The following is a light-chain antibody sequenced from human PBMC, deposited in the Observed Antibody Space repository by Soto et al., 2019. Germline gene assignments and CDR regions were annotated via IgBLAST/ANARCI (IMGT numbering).Light chain of an antibody. Sequence: EIKMAQSPDTLSASPGERATLSCRASQSISSKLAWYQQRPGQAPKLLIYGASTMASGVPIRFRGGGSGTESTLTISRLQAEDFAVYCCQHYGKSPPTFGRGTKVEIK. CDR2: GAS. CDR3: QHYGKSPPT. J-gene: IGKJ4*01. CDR1: QSISSK. V-gene: IGKV3-15*01.